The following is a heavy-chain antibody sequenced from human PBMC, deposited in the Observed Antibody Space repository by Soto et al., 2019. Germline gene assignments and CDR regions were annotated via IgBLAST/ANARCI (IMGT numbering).Heavy chain of an antibody. J-gene: IGHJ4*02. Sequence: QVMLMQSGAEVRRPGTSVKISCQASGYIFNNYYINWVRQAPGQGPEWMGIINPRGGSSIYSQKFQGRVIMTRDTATNTVYMELSSLRSEDTALYYCARDRWGGDQWVHAWSDLDYWGQGTLVTVPS. CDR3: ARDRWGGDQWVHAWSDLDY. CDR2: INPRGGSS. D-gene: IGHD4-17*01. V-gene: IGHV1-46*02. CDR1: GYIFNNYY.